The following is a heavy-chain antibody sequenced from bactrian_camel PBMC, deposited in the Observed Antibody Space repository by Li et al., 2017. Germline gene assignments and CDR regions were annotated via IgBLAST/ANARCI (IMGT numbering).Heavy chain of an antibody. CDR2: IRYGGDIT. J-gene: IGHJ4*01. V-gene: IGHV3S40*01. D-gene: IGHD5*01. CDR1: GFTFSSSH. Sequence: DVQLVESGGGLVQPGGSLRLSCAASGFTFSSSHMSWVRQAPGKGLEWVSVIRYGGDITAYADSVKGRFTISRDNAKNTLYLQMNSLKPEDTAVYYCAADRNWVPLYEYHYWGQGTQVTVS. CDR3: AADRNWVPLYEYHY.